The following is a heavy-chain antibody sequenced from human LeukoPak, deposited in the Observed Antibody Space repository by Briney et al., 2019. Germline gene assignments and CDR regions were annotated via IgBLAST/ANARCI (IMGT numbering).Heavy chain of an antibody. CDR2: IYTSGST. J-gene: IGHJ4*02. V-gene: IGHV4-61*02. CDR3: ARDNGSTGRSDY. Sequence: SETLSLTCTVSGVSISSDSYYWSWIRQPAGKGLEWIGRIYTSGSTNYNPSLKSRVTISVDTSKNQFSLKLSSVTAADTAVYYCARDNGSTGRSDYWGQGTLVTVSS. CDR1: GVSISSDSYY. D-gene: IGHD1-1*01.